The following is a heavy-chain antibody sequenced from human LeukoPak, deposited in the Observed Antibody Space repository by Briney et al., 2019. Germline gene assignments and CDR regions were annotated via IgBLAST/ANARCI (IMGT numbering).Heavy chain of an antibody. D-gene: IGHD2-15*01. CDR1: GFTFSSYG. Sequence: GGSLRLSCAASGFTFSSYGMHWVRQAPGKGLEWVAVIWYDGSNKYYADSVKGRFTISRDNSKNTLYLQVNSLRAEDTAVYYCARDPPYCSGGSCYGRNFDYWGQGTLVTVSS. V-gene: IGHV3-33*01. CDR2: IWYDGSNK. J-gene: IGHJ4*02. CDR3: ARDPPYCSGGSCYGRNFDY.